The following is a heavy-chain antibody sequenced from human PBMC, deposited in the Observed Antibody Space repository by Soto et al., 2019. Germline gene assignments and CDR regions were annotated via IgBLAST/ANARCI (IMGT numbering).Heavy chain of an antibody. V-gene: IGHV4-30-2*06. D-gene: IGHD1-1*01. CDR1: GGSINSGGYF. CDR2: IHHSGNT. J-gene: IGHJ5*02. Sequence: LSLPCAVSGGSINSGGYFWTWVRQSPGKGLEYIGNIHHSGNTYYNPSLESRVTLSIDTSNNQFSLKVTSVTAADTAIYYCVRANWNRFDPWGQGILVTVSS. CDR3: VRANWNRFDP.